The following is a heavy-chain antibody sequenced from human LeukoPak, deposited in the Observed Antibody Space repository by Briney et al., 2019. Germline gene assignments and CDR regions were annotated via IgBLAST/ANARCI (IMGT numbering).Heavy chain of an antibody. CDR1: GGSFSGYY. CDR3: ARRYYDSSGYYGFHFDY. CDR2: IYYSGST. Sequence: PSETLSLTCAVYGGSFSGYYWSWIRQPPGKGLEWIGYIYYSGSTNYNPSLKSRVTISVDTSKNQFSLKLSSVTAADTAVYYCARRYYDSSGYYGFHFDYWGQGTLVTVSS. D-gene: IGHD3-22*01. J-gene: IGHJ4*02. V-gene: IGHV4-59*08.